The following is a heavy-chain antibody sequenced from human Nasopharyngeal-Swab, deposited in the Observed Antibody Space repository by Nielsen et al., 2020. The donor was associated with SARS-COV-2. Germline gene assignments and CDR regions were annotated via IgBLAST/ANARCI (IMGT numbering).Heavy chain of an antibody. CDR2: IRSKGNSYAT. D-gene: IGHD2-15*01. CDR1: GFIFSDSA. J-gene: IGHJ4*02. Sequence: GGSLRLSCAASGFIFSDSAIHRVRQASGKGLEWVGRIRSKGNSYATEYAASVEGRFTISRDDSKNTAYLQMNSLMTEDTAVYYCSRCGGSCYTGKDYWGQGTLVTVSS. V-gene: IGHV3-73*01. CDR3: SRCGGSCYTGKDY.